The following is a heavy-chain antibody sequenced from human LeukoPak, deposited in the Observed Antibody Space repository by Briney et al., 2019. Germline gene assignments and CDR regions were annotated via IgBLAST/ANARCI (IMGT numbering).Heavy chain of an antibody. Sequence: PSETLSLTCTVSGGSISSYYWSWIRQPPGKGREWMGYIYYSGSTNYNPSLKSRVTISVDTSKNQFSLKLSSVTAADTAVYYCARVPYGDYVDYWGQGTLVTVSS. D-gene: IGHD4-17*01. J-gene: IGHJ4*02. CDR1: GGSISSYY. CDR3: ARVPYGDYVDY. V-gene: IGHV4-59*01. CDR2: IYYSGST.